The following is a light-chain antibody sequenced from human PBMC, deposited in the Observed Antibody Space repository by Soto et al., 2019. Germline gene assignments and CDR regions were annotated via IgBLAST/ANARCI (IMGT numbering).Light chain of an antibody. J-gene: IGKJ4*01. V-gene: IGKV3D-15*01. Sequence: EIAMTQSPVTLSASPGERVTLSCRASQSVNINLAWYQQRPGQAPRALIYGASNRASGIPDRFSGSGSGTDFTLTISSLEPDDFALYYCQQYKDWPPLTFGGGTRVEIK. CDR1: QSVNIN. CDR3: QQYKDWPPLT. CDR2: GAS.